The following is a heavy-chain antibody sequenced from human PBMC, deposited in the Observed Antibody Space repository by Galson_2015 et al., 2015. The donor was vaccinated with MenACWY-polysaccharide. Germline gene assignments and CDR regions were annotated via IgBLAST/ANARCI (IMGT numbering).Heavy chain of an antibody. Sequence: SVKVSCKASGYTFTSYAMNWVRQAPGQGLEWMGWINTNTGNPTYAQGFTGRFVFSLDTSVSTAYLQISSLKAADTAVYYCVRAYSVVIERRINWFDPWGQGTLVTVSS. CDR1: GYTFTSYA. V-gene: IGHV7-4-1*02. CDR2: INTNTGNP. CDR3: VRAYSVVIERRINWFDP. J-gene: IGHJ5*02. D-gene: IGHD3-22*01.